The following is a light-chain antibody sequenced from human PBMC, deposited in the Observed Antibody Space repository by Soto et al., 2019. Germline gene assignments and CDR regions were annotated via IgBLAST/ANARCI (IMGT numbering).Light chain of an antibody. J-gene: IGKJ4*01. V-gene: IGKV1-39*01. Sequence: DIQMTQSPSSLSASVGDGVTITCRASQSIGSYFNWYQQKPGKAPKLLIYAASSLESGVPSRFSGSGYGTDFTLTISSLPHEDFATYYCLHSYSTPLSFGGGTKVEIK. CDR2: AAS. CDR1: QSIGSY. CDR3: LHSYSTPLS.